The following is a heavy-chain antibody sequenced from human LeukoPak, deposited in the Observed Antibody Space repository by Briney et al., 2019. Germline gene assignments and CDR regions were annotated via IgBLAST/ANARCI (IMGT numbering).Heavy chain of an antibody. D-gene: IGHD3-22*01. J-gene: IGHJ4*02. Sequence: ASVKVSCKASGYTFTGYYMHWVRQAPGQGLEWMGWINPNSGGTNYAQKFQGRVTMTRDTSISTAYMELSRLRSDDTAVYYCARVPYYDSSGRPGGYFGYWGQGTLVTVSS. V-gene: IGHV1-2*02. CDR3: ARVPYYDSSGRPGGYFGY. CDR1: GYTFTGYY. CDR2: INPNSGGT.